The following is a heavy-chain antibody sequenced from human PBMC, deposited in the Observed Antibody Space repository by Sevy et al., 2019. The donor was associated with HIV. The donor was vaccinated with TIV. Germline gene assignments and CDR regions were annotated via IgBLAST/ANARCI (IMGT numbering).Heavy chain of an antibody. V-gene: IGHV3-33*01. Sequence: GGSLRLSCAASGFTFSSYGMHWVRQAPGKGLEWVAVIWYDGSNKYYADSVKGRFTISRDNSKNTLYLQMNSLRAEDTVVYYCARDSPEAYGSGSYRGGFDPWGQGTLVTVSS. CDR2: IWYDGSNK. D-gene: IGHD3-10*01. CDR3: ARDSPEAYGSGSYRGGFDP. J-gene: IGHJ5*02. CDR1: GFTFSSYG.